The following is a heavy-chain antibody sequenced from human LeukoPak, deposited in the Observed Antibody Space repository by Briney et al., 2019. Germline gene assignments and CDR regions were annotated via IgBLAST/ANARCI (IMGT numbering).Heavy chain of an antibody. D-gene: IGHD3-22*01. CDR1: GVSISSYY. CDR2: IYYSGST. Sequence: SETLSLTCTVSGVSISSYYWSWIRQPPGKGLEWIGYIYYSGSTNYNPSLKSRVTISLDTSKNQFSLKLSSVTAADTAVYYCARGTNYYDSSPDYWGQGTLVTVSS. CDR3: ARGTNYYDSSPDY. V-gene: IGHV4-59*01. J-gene: IGHJ4*02.